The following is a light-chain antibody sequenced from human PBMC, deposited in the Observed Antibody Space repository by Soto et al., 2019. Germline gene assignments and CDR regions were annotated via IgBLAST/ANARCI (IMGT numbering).Light chain of an antibody. CDR2: DAS. Sequence: DVQMTQSPSSLSASIGDRVTITCRASQGIRKDLHWFQQKPGKAPKRLIYDASSLQSGVPSRFSGSGSGTEFTLTISSLQPEDFATYYCLQYNSYSWTFGLGTKVEIK. V-gene: IGKV1-17*01. CDR3: LQYNSYSWT. J-gene: IGKJ1*01. CDR1: QGIRKD.